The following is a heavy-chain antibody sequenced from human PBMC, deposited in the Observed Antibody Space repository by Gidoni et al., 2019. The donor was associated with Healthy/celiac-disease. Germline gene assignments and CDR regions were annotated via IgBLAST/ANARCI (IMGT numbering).Heavy chain of an antibody. D-gene: IGHD3-22*01. Sequence: EVQLVESGGVVVQPGGSLRLSCAASGFTFDDYTMHWVRQAPGKGLEWVSLISWDGGSTYYADSVKGRFTISRDNSKNSLYLQMNSLRTEDTALYYCAKDIQNGALFPYASSGDYYYGMDVWGQGTTVTVSS. CDR2: ISWDGGST. CDR3: AKDIQNGALFPYASSGDYYYGMDV. CDR1: GFTFDDYT. V-gene: IGHV3-43*01. J-gene: IGHJ6*02.